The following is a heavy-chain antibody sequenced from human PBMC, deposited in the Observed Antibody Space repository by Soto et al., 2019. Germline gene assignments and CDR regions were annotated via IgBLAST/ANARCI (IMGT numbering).Heavy chain of an antibody. CDR3: ARNIGTYASSWFDP. Sequence: ASETLSLTCTVSDGSISSSSYYWGWIRQPPGKGLEWIGSIYYSGGTSYNPALKSRVTLSADTSRNQFSLKLSSVTAADTAVYYCARNIGTYASSWFDPWCQANLLTVSS. CDR2: IYYSGGT. J-gene: IGHJ5*02. D-gene: IGHD2-8*01. V-gene: IGHV4-39*01. CDR1: DGSISSSSYY.